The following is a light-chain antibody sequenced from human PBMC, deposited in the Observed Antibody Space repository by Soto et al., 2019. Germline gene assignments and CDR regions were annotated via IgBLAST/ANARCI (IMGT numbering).Light chain of an antibody. J-gene: IGLJ2*01. Sequence: HSVLTQPPSVSGAPGQRVTISCTGSSSNIGAGYHVHWFQQLPGTAPKLLIYGNDNRPSGVPDRFSGSKSGTSASLAITGLQAEDEADYYCQSYDSSLSASDVVFGGGTKLTVL. CDR2: GND. CDR3: QSYDSSLSASDVV. V-gene: IGLV1-40*01. CDR1: SSNIGAGYH.